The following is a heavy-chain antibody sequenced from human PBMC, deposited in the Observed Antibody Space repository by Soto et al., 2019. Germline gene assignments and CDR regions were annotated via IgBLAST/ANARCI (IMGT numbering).Heavy chain of an antibody. CDR1: GFTFSSYG. J-gene: IGHJ6*02. V-gene: IGHV3-33*01. Sequence: PRLSCAVSGFTFSSYGMHWVRQAPGKGLEWVAVIWYDGSNKYYADSVKGRFTISRDNSKNTLYLQMNSLRAEDTAVYYCARDPGLMYGMDVWGQGTTVTVSS. CDR2: IWYDGSNK. CDR3: ARDPGLMYGMDV. D-gene: IGHD7-27*01.